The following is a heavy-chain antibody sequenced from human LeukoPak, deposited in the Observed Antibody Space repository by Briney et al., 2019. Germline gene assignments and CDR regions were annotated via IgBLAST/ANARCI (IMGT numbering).Heavy chain of an antibody. J-gene: IGHJ4*02. CDR2: MNPNSGNT. CDR1: GYTFTGYY. Sequence: ASVKVSCKASGYTFTGYYLHWVRQATGQGPEWMGWMNPNSGNTGYAQKFQGRVTMTRNTSITTAYMGLSSLRSEDTAVYYCARGNKDYGDYARGLSDYWGQGTLVTVSS. D-gene: IGHD4-17*01. V-gene: IGHV1-8*02. CDR3: ARGNKDYGDYARGLSDY.